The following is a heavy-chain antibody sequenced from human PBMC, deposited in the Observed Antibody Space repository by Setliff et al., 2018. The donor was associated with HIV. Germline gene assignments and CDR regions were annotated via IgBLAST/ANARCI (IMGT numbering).Heavy chain of an antibody. CDR3: ARGQLKPTGYFFDY. D-gene: IGHD1-1*01. CDR2: IIPMVSLP. V-gene: IGHV1-69*10. J-gene: IGHJ4*02. CDR1: GGSFSDYS. Sequence: ASVKVSCKASGGSFSDYSISWVRQAPGQAFEWMGGIIPMVSLPNFAQSLLGRLTITANRSTTTAYKELSRLTSEDTAVYYCARGQLKPTGYFFDYWGLGTLVTVSS.